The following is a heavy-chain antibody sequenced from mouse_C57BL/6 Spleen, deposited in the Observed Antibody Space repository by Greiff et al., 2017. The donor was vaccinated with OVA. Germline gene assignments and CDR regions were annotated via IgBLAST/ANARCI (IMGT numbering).Heavy chain of an antibody. V-gene: IGHV1-74*01. J-gene: IGHJ2*01. CDR2: IHPSDSDT. Sequence: QVQLKQPGAELVKPGASVKVSCKASGYTFTSYWMHWVKQRPGQGLEWIGRIHPSDSDTNYNQKFKGKATLTVDKSSSTAYMQLSSLTSEDSAVYYCASHYGSSLYYFDYWGQGTTLTVSS. CDR1: GYTFTSYW. CDR3: ASHYGSSLYYFDY. D-gene: IGHD1-1*01.